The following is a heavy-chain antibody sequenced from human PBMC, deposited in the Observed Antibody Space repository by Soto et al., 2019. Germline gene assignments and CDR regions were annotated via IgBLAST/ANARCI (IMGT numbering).Heavy chain of an antibody. CDR1: GFTFSSYA. CDR3: ARESDIVATNPTFDY. V-gene: IGHV3-30-3*01. Sequence: QVQLVESGGGVVQPGRSLRLSCAASGFTFSSYAMHWVRQAPCKGLEWVAVISYDGSNKYYADSVKDRFTISRDNSKNTLYLQMNSLRAEDTAVYYCARESDIVATNPTFDYWGQGTLVTVSS. CDR2: ISYDGSNK. D-gene: IGHD5-12*01. J-gene: IGHJ4*02.